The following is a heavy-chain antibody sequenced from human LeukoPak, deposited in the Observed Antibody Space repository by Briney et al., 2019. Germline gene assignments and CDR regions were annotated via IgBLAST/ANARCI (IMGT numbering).Heavy chain of an antibody. CDR3: AKASRTERITMVRGVTPPYYYYMDV. D-gene: IGHD3-10*01. CDR2: IYPADSDT. Sequence: GESLKISCRTSGYNFTSYWIGWVRQMPGKGLEWMGIIYPADSDTRYSPSFQGQVTISADKSITTAYLHWSSLKASDTAMYYCAKASRTERITMVRGVTPPYYYYMDVWGKGTTVTVSS. V-gene: IGHV5-51*01. J-gene: IGHJ6*03. CDR1: GYNFTSYW.